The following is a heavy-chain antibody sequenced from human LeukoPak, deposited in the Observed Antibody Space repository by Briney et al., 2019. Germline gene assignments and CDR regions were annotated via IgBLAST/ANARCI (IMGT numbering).Heavy chain of an antibody. CDR1: GFTVSSNY. V-gene: IGHV3-66*01. CDR2: TYSGGST. Sequence: GGSLRLSCAASGFTVSSNYMSWVRQAPGKGLEWVSVTYSGGSTDYADSVKGRFTISRDNSKNTLYLQMNSLRAEDTAVYYCARDRSGYQFHYYYYGMDVWGQGTTVTVSS. J-gene: IGHJ6*02. CDR3: ARDRSGYQFHYYYYGMDV. D-gene: IGHD3-22*01.